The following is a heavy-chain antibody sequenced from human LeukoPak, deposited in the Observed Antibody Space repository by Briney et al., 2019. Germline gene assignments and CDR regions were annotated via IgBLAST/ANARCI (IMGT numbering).Heavy chain of an antibody. Sequence: GGSLRHSCAASGFTFSSYEMNWVRQAPGKGLEWVSYISSSGRTFYYADSVKGRFTISRDNGKNTLYLEMNSLRAEDTAVYYCARALRLAVNLDSWGQGTLVTVSS. V-gene: IGHV3-48*03. CDR2: ISSSGRTF. J-gene: IGHJ5*01. CDR1: GFTFSSYE. D-gene: IGHD6-19*01. CDR3: ARALRLAVNLDS.